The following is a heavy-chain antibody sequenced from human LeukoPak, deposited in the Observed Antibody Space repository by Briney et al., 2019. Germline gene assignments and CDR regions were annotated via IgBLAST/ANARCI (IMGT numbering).Heavy chain of an antibody. V-gene: IGHV1-46*01. Sequence: ASVKVSCKASGYTFTSYYMHWVRQAPGQGLEWMGIINPSGGSTSYAQKFQGRVTITADESTSTAYMELRSLRSEDTAVYYCARDGGTWGQGTLVTVSS. CDR1: GYTFTSYY. CDR3: ARDGGT. CDR2: INPSGGST. D-gene: IGHD3-16*01. J-gene: IGHJ5*02.